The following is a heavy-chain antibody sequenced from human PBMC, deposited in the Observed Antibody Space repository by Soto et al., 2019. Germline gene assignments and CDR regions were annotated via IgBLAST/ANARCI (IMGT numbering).Heavy chain of an antibody. D-gene: IGHD1-1*01. J-gene: IGHJ3*01. CDR2: LYGNGDT. CDR1: GFSLNSDEVD. CDR3: AHTGHLVYAFDF. Sequence: QITLKESAPTLVKPTETLTLTCAFSGFSLNSDEVDVGWIRQPPGKALECLALLYGNGDTRFSPSLKSRLTITKDTSANLVVLSLANVDPVDTATYYCAHTGHLVYAFDFWGQGTLVTVSS. V-gene: IGHV2-5*01.